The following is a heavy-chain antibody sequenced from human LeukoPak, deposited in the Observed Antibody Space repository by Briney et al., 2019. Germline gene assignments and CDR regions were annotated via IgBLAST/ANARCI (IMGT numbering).Heavy chain of an antibody. D-gene: IGHD6-13*01. Sequence: SETLSLTCTVSGGSISSYYWSWIRQPAGKGLEWIGRIYTSGSTNYNPSLKSRVTMSVDTSKNQFSLKLSSVTAADTAVYYCARGMVAAAGTDFDYWGQGTLVTVSS. CDR2: IYTSGST. CDR3: ARGMVAAAGTDFDY. CDR1: GGSISSYY. J-gene: IGHJ4*02. V-gene: IGHV4-4*07.